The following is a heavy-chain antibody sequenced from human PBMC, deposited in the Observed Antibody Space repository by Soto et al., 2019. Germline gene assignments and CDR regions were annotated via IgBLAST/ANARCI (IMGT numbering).Heavy chain of an antibody. CDR3: ARAAIHGSSWYFWFDP. CDR1: GGTFSRHA. D-gene: IGHD6-13*01. V-gene: IGHV1-69*01. J-gene: IGHJ5*02. Sequence: QVQLVQSGSEVKMPGSSVKVSCKTSGGTFSRHAINWVRQAPGQGLEWMGGIIPLFGTTNYAQKFKGRVTLSADESTSTAYMELSRLTSEDAAVYYCARAAIHGSSWYFWFDPWGQGTLVTVSS. CDR2: IIPLFGTT.